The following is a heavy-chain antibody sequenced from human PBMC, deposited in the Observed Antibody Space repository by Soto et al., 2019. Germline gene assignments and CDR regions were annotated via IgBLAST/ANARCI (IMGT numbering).Heavy chain of an antibody. J-gene: IGHJ5*01. V-gene: IGHV5-51*01. CDR2: VYPGDSDT. CDR1: GYSFVKYW. D-gene: IGHD6-25*01. CDR3: ARQSLSSSAFDF. Sequence: GESLKISCQVSGYSFVKYWIGWGLQMPGKGLEWMGNVYPGDSDTDYSPSFQGQVTISADRSISTTYLQWSSLQASDTAIYYCARQSLSSSAFDFWGQGTLVTVSS.